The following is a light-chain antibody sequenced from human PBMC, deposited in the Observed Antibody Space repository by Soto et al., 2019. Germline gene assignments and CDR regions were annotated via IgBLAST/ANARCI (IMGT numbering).Light chain of an antibody. CDR2: GNS. Sequence: QSVLTQPPSVSGAPGQRVTISCTGRSSNIGAGYDVHWYQQLPGTAPKLLIYGNSNRPSGVTDRFSGSKSGTSASLAITGRQAEDEADYYCQSYDSSLSGYVVFGGGTKLTVL. CDR1: SSNIGAGYD. V-gene: IGLV1-40*01. J-gene: IGLJ2*01. CDR3: QSYDSSLSGYVV.